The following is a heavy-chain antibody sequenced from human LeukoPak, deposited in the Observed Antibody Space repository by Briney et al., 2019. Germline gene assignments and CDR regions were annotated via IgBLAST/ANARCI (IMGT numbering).Heavy chain of an antibody. D-gene: IGHD2-2*01. Sequence: GGSLRLSCAASGFTFSDYYMTWIRQAQGKGVEWVSYISSSGSTIYSAAAVKGRFTISRDNAHTSFYLQMNSLRAEDTAVYYCARDQGYCSSPSCYAHYFDYWGQGTLVTVSS. CDR3: ARDQGYCSSPSCYAHYFDY. J-gene: IGHJ4*02. CDR2: ISSSGSTI. V-gene: IGHV3-11*04. CDR1: GFTFSDYY.